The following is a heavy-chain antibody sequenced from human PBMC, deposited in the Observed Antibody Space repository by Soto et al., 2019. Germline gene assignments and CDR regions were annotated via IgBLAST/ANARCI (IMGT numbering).Heavy chain of an antibody. J-gene: IGHJ2*01. Sequence: QVQLVESGGGVVQPGRSLRLSCAASGFTFSSYAMHWVRQAPGKGLEWVAVISYDGSNKYYADSVKGRFTISRDNSRTTLYLLMSRLRAEDTAVYYCARPLWIDDYIWGYVDLWGRGTLVTVSS. CDR2: ISYDGSNK. V-gene: IGHV3-30-3*01. CDR1: GFTFSSYA. D-gene: IGHD3-16*01. CDR3: ARPLWIDDYIWGYVDL.